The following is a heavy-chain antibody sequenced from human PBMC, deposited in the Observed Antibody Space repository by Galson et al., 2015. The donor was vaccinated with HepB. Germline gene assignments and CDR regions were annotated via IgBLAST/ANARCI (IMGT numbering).Heavy chain of an antibody. V-gene: IGHV1-46*03. D-gene: IGHD3-3*01. CDR1: GGTFTSYY. CDR3: ARAYFWSAFYMAD. Sequence: SVKVSCKASGGTFTSYYMHWVRQAPGQGLEWMGIINPSAGSTSYPQKFQGRVTMTRDTSTSTVYMELSSLRSEDTAVYYCARAYFWSAFYMADWGQGTLVTVSS. CDR2: INPSAGST. J-gene: IGHJ4*02.